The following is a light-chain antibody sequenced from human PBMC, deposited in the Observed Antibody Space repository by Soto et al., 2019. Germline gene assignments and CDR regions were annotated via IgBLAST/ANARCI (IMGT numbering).Light chain of an antibody. CDR1: QSISSY. Sequence: DIQMTQSPSSLSASVGDRVTITCRASQSISSYLNWYQQKPGKAPKLLIYKASSLESGVPSRFSGSGSGTDFTLTISRLEPEDFAVYHCQQYGRSWTFGQGTKVEIK. J-gene: IGKJ1*01. CDR3: QQYGRSWT. CDR2: KAS. V-gene: IGKV1-39*01.